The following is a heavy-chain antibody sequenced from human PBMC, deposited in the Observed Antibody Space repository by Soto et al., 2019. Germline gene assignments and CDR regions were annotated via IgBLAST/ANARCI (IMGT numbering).Heavy chain of an antibody. CDR3: ARRYEAYYDFWSGYYAQLYFDY. J-gene: IGHJ4*02. V-gene: IGHV4-39*01. D-gene: IGHD3-3*01. Sequence: SETLSLTCTVSGGSISSSSYYWGWIRQPTGKGLEKIGCIYYSGSTYYNPSLKSRVTISVDTSKNQFSLKLSSVTAADTAVYYCARRYEAYYDFWSGYYAQLYFDYWGQGTLVTVSS. CDR1: GGSISSSSYY. CDR2: IYYSGST.